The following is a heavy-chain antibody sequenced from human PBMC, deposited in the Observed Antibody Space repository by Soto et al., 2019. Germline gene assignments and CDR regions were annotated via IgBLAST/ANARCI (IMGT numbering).Heavy chain of an antibody. V-gene: IGHV1-3*01. Sequence: QVQLVQSGAEVKKPGASVKVSCKASGCTFSNYATHWVRKAPGQRLEWMGWINAGNGKTKYSQNFQGRVTITRDTSASTAYMELSSLRSEETAVYYCANNDDYYYYGMDVWGPGTTVTVSS. CDR2: INAGNGKT. J-gene: IGHJ6*02. CDR3: ANNDDYYYYGMDV. CDR1: GCTFSNYA. D-gene: IGHD1-1*01.